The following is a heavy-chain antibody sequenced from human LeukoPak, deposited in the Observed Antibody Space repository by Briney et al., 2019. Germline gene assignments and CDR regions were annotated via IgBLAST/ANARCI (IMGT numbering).Heavy chain of an antibody. CDR2: IYHSGST. Sequence: SETLSLTCTVSGYSISSGYYWGWIRQPPGKGLEWIGSIYHSGSTYYNPSLKSRVTISVDTSKNQFSLKLSSVTAADTAVYYCAAFKYQLLSNWFDPWGQGTLVTVSS. CDR3: AAFKYQLLSNWFDP. V-gene: IGHV4-38-2*02. CDR1: GYSISSGYY. J-gene: IGHJ5*02. D-gene: IGHD2-2*01.